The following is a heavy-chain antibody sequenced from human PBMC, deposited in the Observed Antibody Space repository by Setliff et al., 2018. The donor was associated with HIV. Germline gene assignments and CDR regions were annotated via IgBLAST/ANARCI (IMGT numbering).Heavy chain of an antibody. CDR3: LRGGSFGDIPNC. D-gene: IGHD4-17*01. CDR1: GFTFSIYA. CDR2: ISGSGGTT. J-gene: IGHJ4*02. Sequence: PGGSLRLSCAASGFTFSIYAMSWVRQAPGKGLEWVSGISGSGGTTNYADSVKGRFTVSRDNSKYTLYLQMNSLRAGDTAVYYCLRGGSFGDIPNCWGQGTLVTVSS. V-gene: IGHV3-23*01.